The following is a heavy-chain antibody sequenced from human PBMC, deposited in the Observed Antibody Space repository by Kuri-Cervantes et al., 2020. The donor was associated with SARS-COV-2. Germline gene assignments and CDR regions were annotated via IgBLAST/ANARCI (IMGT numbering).Heavy chain of an antibody. J-gene: IGHJ2*01. CDR2: ISYDGTNR. V-gene: IGHV3-30*18. D-gene: IGHD4-23*01. Sequence: GESLKISCVASGFTFSTYAMHWVRQAPGKGLEWVALISYDGTNRYFGDSVKGRFTISRDNSKNTVYLQMNNLRPEDTALYYRAKDRFPVVTNHWYLDFWGRGSLVTVSS. CDR3: AKDRFPVVTNHWYLDF. CDR1: GFTFSTYA.